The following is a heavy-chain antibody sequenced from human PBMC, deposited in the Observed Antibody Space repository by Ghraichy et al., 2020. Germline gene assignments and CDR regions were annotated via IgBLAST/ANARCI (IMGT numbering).Heavy chain of an antibody. CDR1: GFTLSSYW. V-gene: IGHV3-7*01. J-gene: IGHJ4*02. D-gene: IGHD3-22*01. CDR2: INQDGSDK. Sequence: GGSLRLSCAASGFTLSSYWMIWVRQAPGKGLEWVANINQDGSDKYYVDSVKGRFTISRDNAMNSLFLQMNGLRADDTAVYYCARAKTYYYDSSGFGRQFDCWGQGTLVTVSS. CDR3: ARAKTYYYDSSGFGRQFDC.